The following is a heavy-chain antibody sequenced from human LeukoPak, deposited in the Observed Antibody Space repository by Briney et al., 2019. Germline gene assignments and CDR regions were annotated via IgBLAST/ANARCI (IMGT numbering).Heavy chain of an antibody. J-gene: IGHJ5*02. Sequence: ASVKVSCKASGYTFTSYGISWVRQAPGQGLEWMGWISAYNGNTNYAQKLQGRVTMTTDTSTSTAYMELSSLRSEDTAVYYCARESPYCSSTSCHLREGFDPWGQGTLVTVSS. V-gene: IGHV1-18*01. CDR3: ARESPYCSSTSCHLREGFDP. D-gene: IGHD2-2*01. CDR2: ISAYNGNT. CDR1: GYTFTSYG.